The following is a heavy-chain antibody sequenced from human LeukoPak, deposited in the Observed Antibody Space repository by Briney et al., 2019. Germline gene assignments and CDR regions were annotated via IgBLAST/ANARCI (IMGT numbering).Heavy chain of an antibody. J-gene: IGHJ4*02. CDR2: INWNGGST. CDR3: ATGIAAAGSFDY. V-gene: IGHV3-20*04. CDR1: GFPFDDYG. Sequence: GGSLRLSCAASGFPFDDYGMSCVPQAPGKGLEWGSGINWNGGSTGYADSVKGRFTISRDNAKNSLYLQMNSLRAEHTALYYCATGIAAAGSFDYWGQGTLVTVSS. D-gene: IGHD6-13*01.